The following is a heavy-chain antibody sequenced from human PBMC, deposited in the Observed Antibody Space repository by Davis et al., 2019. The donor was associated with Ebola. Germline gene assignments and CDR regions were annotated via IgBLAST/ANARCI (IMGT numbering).Heavy chain of an antibody. CDR3: ASSGYYYYGMDV. CDR2: IWFDGSHK. V-gene: IGHV3-33*08. Sequence: PGGSLRLSCAASGFTFSSYGMHWVRQAPGKGLEWVAVIWFDGSHKYYADSVKVRFTISRDNSKNTLYLQMNSLRAEDTAVYYCASSGYYYYGMDVWGQGTTVTVSS. D-gene: IGHD2-15*01. J-gene: IGHJ6*02. CDR1: GFTFSSYG.